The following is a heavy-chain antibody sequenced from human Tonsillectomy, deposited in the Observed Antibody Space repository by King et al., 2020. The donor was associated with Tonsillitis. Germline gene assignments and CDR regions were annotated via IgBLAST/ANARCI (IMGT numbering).Heavy chain of an antibody. J-gene: IGHJ3*01. CDR2: INPNSGGT. CDR1: GYTLTGYY. D-gene: IGHD6-19*01. Sequence: VQLVESGAEVKKPGASVKVSRKASGYTLTGYYMHWVRQTPGQGLEWMGWINPNSGGTNYAQKFQGRVTMTRDTSINTAYMELSRLRSDDTAVYYCARDLPARISVPGTPLNAFDVWGQGTMVTVSS. CDR3: ARDLPARISVPGTPLNAFDV. V-gene: IGHV1-2*02.